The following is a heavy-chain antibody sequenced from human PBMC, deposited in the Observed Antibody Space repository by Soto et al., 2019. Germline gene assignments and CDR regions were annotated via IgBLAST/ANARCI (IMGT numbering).Heavy chain of an antibody. CDR2: IYYSGST. CDR1: GGSISSYY. V-gene: IGHV4-59*01. D-gene: IGHD3-10*01. Sequence: SETLSLTCTVSGGSISSYYWSWIRQPPGKGLEWIGYIYYSGSTNYNPSLKSRVTISVDTSKNQFSLKLSSVTAADTAVYYCAREAPYHYYGSGSYRQFDYWGQGTLVTVSS. CDR3: AREAPYHYYGSGSYRQFDY. J-gene: IGHJ4*02.